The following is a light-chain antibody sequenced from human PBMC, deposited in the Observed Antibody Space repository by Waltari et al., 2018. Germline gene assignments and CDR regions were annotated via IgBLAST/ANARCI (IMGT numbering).Light chain of an antibody. Sequence: EIVMTQSPATLSVSPGERATLSCRARQSVTSNLAWYQQKPGQAPRLLIYGASTRATGIPARFSGSGSGTEFTLTINSLQSEDFAVYFCQQYNDWPQTFGQGTKVEIK. CDR2: GAS. CDR1: QSVTSN. V-gene: IGKV3-15*01. J-gene: IGKJ1*01. CDR3: QQYNDWPQT.